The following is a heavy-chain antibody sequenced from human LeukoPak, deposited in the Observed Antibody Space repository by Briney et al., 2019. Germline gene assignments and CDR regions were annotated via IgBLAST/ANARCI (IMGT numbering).Heavy chain of an antibody. V-gene: IGHV3-72*01. D-gene: IGHD2-2*02. CDR1: GFTFSDHY. CDR3: AGYNCSSTTCYTGGFDY. J-gene: IGHJ4*02. CDR2: IRNKANSYTA. Sequence: GGSLRLSCAASGFTFSDHYMDWVRQAPGKGLEWVGRIRNKANSYTAEYAASVKGRFTISRDDSENSLYLQMNSLKTEDTAVYYCAGYNCSSTTCYTGGFDYWGQGTLVTVSS.